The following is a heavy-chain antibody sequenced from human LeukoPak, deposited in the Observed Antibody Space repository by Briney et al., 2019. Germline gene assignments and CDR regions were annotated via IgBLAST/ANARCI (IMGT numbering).Heavy chain of an antibody. CDR1: GFTFRTYW. D-gene: IGHD2-15*01. V-gene: IGHV3-21*01. CDR3: ARLLRGAVVAATLVNY. J-gene: IGHJ4*02. CDR2: ISSSSSYI. Sequence: GGSLRLSCAASGFTFRTYWMNWVRQTPGKGLEWVSSISSSSSYIYYADSVKGRFTISRDNAKNSLYLQMNSLRAEDTAVYYCARLLRGAVVAATLVNYWGQGTLVTVSS.